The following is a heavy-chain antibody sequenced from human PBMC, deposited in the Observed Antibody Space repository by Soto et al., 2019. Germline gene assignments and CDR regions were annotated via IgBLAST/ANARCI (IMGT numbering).Heavy chain of an antibody. D-gene: IGHD1-26*01. CDR2: ISGSGGST. V-gene: IGHV3-23*01. Sequence: GGSLRLSCAASGFTFSSYAMSWVRQAPGKGLEWVSAISGSGGSTYYADSVKGRLTISRDNSKNTLYLQMNSLRAEDTAVYYCAKDPSLLVANWFDPWGQGTLVTVSS. J-gene: IGHJ5*02. CDR3: AKDPSLLVANWFDP. CDR1: GFTFSSYA.